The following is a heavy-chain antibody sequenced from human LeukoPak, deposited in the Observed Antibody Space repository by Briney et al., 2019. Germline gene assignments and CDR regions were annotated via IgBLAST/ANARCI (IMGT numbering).Heavy chain of an antibody. V-gene: IGHV1-46*01. Sequence: GASVKVSCKASGYSFSSYYMHWVRQAPGQGLEWMGIINPSGGSTTYAQKFQGRVTMTRDMSTNTVYMELSSLRSEDTAVYYCARGRPETWKPTWSEKYYFDYWGQGTLVTVSS. CDR1: GYSFSSYY. J-gene: IGHJ4*02. D-gene: IGHD1-1*01. CDR3: ARGRPETWKPTWSEKYYFDY. CDR2: INPSGGST.